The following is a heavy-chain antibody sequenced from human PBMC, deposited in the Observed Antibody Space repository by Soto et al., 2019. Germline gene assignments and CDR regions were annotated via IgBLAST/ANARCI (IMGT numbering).Heavy chain of an antibody. CDR1: GGSISSYY. Sequence: QVQLQESGPGLVKPSETLSLTCTVSGGSISSYYWSWIRQPPGKGLEWIGYIYYSGNTNSNPSLKSRVTISVDTSKNQFSLKLSSVTAADTAVYYCARRYGYSFDYWGQGTLVTVSS. J-gene: IGHJ4*02. D-gene: IGHD1-1*01. CDR3: ARRYGYSFDY. V-gene: IGHV4-59*08. CDR2: IYYSGNT.